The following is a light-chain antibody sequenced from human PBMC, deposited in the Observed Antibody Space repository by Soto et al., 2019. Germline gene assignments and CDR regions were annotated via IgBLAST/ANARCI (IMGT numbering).Light chain of an antibody. CDR1: RTVSSNY. CDR2: GVS. CDR3: QHYVNSPPT. J-gene: IGKJ1*01. V-gene: IGKV3-20*01. Sequence: EIVLTQSPGALAFSPWERATLSCRPSRTVSSNYLAWYQQKPGQAPRLLIYGVSSRATGIPDRFSGSGSGTDFTLTISRLEPEDFAVYYCQHYVNSPPTFGQGTKVDI.